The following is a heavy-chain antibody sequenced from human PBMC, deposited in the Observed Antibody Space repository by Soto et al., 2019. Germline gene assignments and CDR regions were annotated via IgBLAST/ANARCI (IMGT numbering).Heavy chain of an antibody. CDR3: ASRNWYCGGDCYALYYYYGMDV. D-gene: IGHD2-21*02. CDR2: IIPIFGTA. V-gene: IGHV1-69*13. CDR1: GGTFSSHS. Sequence: GASVKVSCKASGGTFSSHSINWVRQAPGQGLEWMGGIIPIFGTANYAQKFQGRVTITADESTSTAYMELSSLRSEDTAVYYCASRNWYCGGDCYALYYYYGMDVWGQGTTVTVSS. J-gene: IGHJ6*02.